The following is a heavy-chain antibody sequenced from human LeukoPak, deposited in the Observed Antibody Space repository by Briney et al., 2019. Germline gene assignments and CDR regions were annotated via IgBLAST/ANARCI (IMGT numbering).Heavy chain of an antibody. CDR1: GFTFSSYA. V-gene: IGHV3-23*01. D-gene: IGHD4-11*01. CDR2: ISGSGGST. J-gene: IGHJ6*02. Sequence: EGSLRLSCAASGFTFSSYAMSWVRQAPGKGLEWVSAISGSGGSTYYADSVKGRFAISRDNSKNTLYLQMNGLRAEDTAVYYCAKALHLWDYYYGMDVWGQGTTVTVSS. CDR3: AKALHLWDYYYGMDV.